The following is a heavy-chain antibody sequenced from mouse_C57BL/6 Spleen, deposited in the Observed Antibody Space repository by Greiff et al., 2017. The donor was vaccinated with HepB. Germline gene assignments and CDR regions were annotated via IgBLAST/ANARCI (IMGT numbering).Heavy chain of an antibody. CDR1: GFTFSDYY. D-gene: IGHD2-3*01. CDR3: ARVGWSYFDY. V-gene: IGHV5-16*01. J-gene: IGHJ2*01. Sequence: EVQRVESEGGLVQPGRSMKLSCTASGFTFSDYYMAWVRQVPEKGLEWVANINYDGSSTYYLDSLKSRFIISRDNAKNILYLQMSSLKSEDTATYYCARVGWSYFDYWGQGTTLTVSS. CDR2: INYDGSST.